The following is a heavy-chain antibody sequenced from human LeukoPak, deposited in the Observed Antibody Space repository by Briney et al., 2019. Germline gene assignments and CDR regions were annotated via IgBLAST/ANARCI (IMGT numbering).Heavy chain of an antibody. V-gene: IGHV3-48*03. CDR2: ISSSSSTI. J-gene: IGHJ4*02. Sequence: GGSLRLSCAASGFTFSSYEMNWVRQAPGKGLEWVSYISSSSSTIYYADSVKGRFTISRDNAKNSLYLQMNSLRAEDTAVYYCARVVLHSSGYYYDGYFDHWGQGTLVIVSS. CDR1: GFTFSSYE. D-gene: IGHD3-22*01. CDR3: ARVVLHSSGYYYDGYFDH.